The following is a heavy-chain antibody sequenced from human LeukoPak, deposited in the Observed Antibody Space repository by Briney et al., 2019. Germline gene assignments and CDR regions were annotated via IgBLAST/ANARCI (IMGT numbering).Heavy chain of an antibody. Sequence: GGSLRLSCAASGFTVSSNYMSWVRQAPGKGLEWVSVIYSGGSTYYADSVKGRFTISRDNPKNTLYLQMNSLRAEDTAVYYCARDRGSLLGMDYWGQGTLVTVSS. CDR1: GFTVSSNY. CDR3: ARDRGSLLGMDY. J-gene: IGHJ4*02. V-gene: IGHV3-66*02. D-gene: IGHD3-10*01. CDR2: IYSGGST.